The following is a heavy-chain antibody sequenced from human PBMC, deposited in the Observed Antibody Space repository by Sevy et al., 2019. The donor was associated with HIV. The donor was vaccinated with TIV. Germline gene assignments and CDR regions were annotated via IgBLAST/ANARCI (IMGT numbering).Heavy chain of an antibody. CDR3: AREGGYTDQGMDV. J-gene: IGHJ6*02. D-gene: IGHD5-12*01. CDR2: ISNSGTTI. Sequence: GGSLRLSCAASGFSFSSYEMNWVRQAPGKGLEWVSYISNSGTTISYSDSVRGRFTISRDNAKKSLYVQMNSLRGEDTAVYYCAREGGYTDQGMDVWGQGTTVTVSS. V-gene: IGHV3-48*03. CDR1: GFSFSSYE.